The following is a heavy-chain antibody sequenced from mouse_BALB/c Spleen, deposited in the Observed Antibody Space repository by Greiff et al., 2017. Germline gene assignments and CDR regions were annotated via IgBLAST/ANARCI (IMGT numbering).Heavy chain of an antibody. J-gene: IGHJ3*01. CDR3: ARYECGGEGGCAY. D-gene: IGHD1-1*02. Sequence: EVKLVESGGDLVKPGGSLKLSCAASGFTFSSYGMSWVRQTPDKRLEWVATISSGGSYTYYPDSVKGRFTISRDNAKNTLDLQMSSLKSEDAAMCYCARYECGGEGGCAYWGQGTLVTVSA. V-gene: IGHV5-6*01. CDR1: GFTFSSYG. CDR2: ISSGGSYT.